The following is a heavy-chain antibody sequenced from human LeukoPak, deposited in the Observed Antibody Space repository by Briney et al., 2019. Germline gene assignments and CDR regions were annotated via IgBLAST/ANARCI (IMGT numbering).Heavy chain of an antibody. CDR2: INHSGST. CDR3: ARGTLAARRRFDY. V-gene: IGHV4-34*01. Sequence: PSETLSLTCAVYGGSFSGYYWSWIRQPPGKGLEWIGEINHSGSTNYDPSLKSRVTISVDTSKNQFSLKLSSVTAADTAVYYCARGTLAARRRFDYWGQGTLVTVSS. D-gene: IGHD6-6*01. CDR1: GGSFSGYY. J-gene: IGHJ4*02.